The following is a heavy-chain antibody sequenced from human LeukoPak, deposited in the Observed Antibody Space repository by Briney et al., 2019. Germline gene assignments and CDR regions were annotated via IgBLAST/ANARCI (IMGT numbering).Heavy chain of an antibody. V-gene: IGHV4-34*01. CDR2: INHSGST. D-gene: IGHD6-19*01. CDR3: ARGEVVAGAYYFFYYMDV. J-gene: IGHJ6*03. Sequence: PSETLSLTCAVYGGSFSGYYWSWIRQPPGKGLEWIGEINHSGSTNYNPSHKSRVTISVDTSKNQFSLKLSSVTAADTAVYYCARGEVVAGAYYFFYYMDVWGKGTTVTVSS. CDR1: GGSFSGYY.